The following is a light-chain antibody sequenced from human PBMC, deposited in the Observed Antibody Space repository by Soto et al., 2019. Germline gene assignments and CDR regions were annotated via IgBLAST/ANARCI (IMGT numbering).Light chain of an antibody. J-gene: IGKJ1*01. Sequence: EIRMTQSPATLSVSPGERATLSCRASQSVSSYLAWYQQKPGQAPRLLIYDASNRATGIPARFSGSGSGTDFILDISRLEPEDCAVYYCGQFVSAPPRTFGQGTKVAIK. CDR3: GQFVSAPPRT. V-gene: IGKV3-20*01. CDR2: DAS. CDR1: QSVSSY.